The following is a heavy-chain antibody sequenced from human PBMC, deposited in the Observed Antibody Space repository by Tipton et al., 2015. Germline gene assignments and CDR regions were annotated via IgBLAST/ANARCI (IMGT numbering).Heavy chain of an antibody. CDR2: IYDSGST. J-gene: IGHJ3*02. V-gene: IGHV4-61*01. Sequence: TLSLTCTVSGGSINSGSFYWSWVRQPSGKGLEWIGHIYDSGSTNYDPSLKSRVTISVDTSKNQFSLRLYSVTASDTAVYYCARCAHSGSYHNAFDIWGRGTMVTVSS. CDR1: GGSINSGSFY. D-gene: IGHD1-26*01. CDR3: ARCAHSGSYHNAFDI.